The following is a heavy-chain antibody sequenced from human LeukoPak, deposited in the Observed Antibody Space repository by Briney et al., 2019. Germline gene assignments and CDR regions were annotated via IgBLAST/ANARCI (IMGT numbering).Heavy chain of an antibody. Sequence: QPGGSLRLSCAASGFTFSSYAMSWVRQAPGKGLEWVSAISGSGGSTYYADSVKGRFTISRDNSKNTLYLQMNSLRAEDTAVYYCAKDYYDFWSGRNWFDPWGQGTLVTVSS. CDR2: ISGSGGST. D-gene: IGHD3-3*01. CDR3: AKDYYDFWSGRNWFDP. CDR1: GFTFSSYA. J-gene: IGHJ5*02. V-gene: IGHV3-23*01.